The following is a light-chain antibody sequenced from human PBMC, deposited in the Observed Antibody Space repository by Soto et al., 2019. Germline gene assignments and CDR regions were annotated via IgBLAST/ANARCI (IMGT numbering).Light chain of an antibody. CDR2: EVT. J-gene: IGLJ1*01. Sequence: QSALTQPPSASGSPGQSVTISCTGTSSDIGNSNHVSWYQQHPGKAPKLIIYEVTERPSGVPDRFSGSKSANTASLTVSGLQADDEADYYCTSYAGRDTYVFGTGTKLTVL. CDR3: TSYAGRDTYV. CDR1: SSDIGNSNH. V-gene: IGLV2-8*01.